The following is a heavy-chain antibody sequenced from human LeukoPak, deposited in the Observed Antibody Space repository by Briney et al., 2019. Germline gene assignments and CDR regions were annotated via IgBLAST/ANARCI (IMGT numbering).Heavy chain of an antibody. Sequence: GGSLRLSCAASGFTFSSYSMNWVRQAPVKGLEWVSSISSSSSYIYYADSVKGRFTISRDNAKNSLYLQMNSLRAEDTAVYYCASEGSAAPYYFDYWGQGTLVTVSS. D-gene: IGHD6-13*01. V-gene: IGHV3-21*01. CDR2: ISSSSSYI. J-gene: IGHJ4*02. CDR1: GFTFSSYS. CDR3: ASEGSAAPYYFDY.